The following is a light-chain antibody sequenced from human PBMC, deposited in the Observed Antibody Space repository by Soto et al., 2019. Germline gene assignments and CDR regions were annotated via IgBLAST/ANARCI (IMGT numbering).Light chain of an antibody. CDR1: SSNIGAGYD. Sequence: QSVRTQPPSVSGAPGQRVTISCTGSSSNIGAGYDVHWYQQLPGTAPKLLIYDNTNRPSGVPDRFSGSKSGTSASLAITGLQAEDEADYYCQSYDRSLSGSRVFGTGTKLTVL. CDR3: QSYDRSLSGSRV. CDR2: DNT. V-gene: IGLV1-40*01. J-gene: IGLJ1*01.